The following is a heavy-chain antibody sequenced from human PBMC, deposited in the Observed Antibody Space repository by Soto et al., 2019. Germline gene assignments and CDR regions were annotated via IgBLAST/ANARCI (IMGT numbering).Heavy chain of an antibody. J-gene: IGHJ6*02. Sequence: PGGSLRLSCAASGFTFSSYAMSWVRQAPGKGLEWVSAISGSGGSTYYADSVKGRFTISRDNSKNPLYLQMNSLRAEDTAVYYCAKGVGGTFYYYYGMDVWGQVTRVTVS. D-gene: IGHD1-26*01. CDR3: AKGVGGTFYYYYGMDV. V-gene: IGHV3-23*01. CDR1: GFTFSSYA. CDR2: ISGSGGST.